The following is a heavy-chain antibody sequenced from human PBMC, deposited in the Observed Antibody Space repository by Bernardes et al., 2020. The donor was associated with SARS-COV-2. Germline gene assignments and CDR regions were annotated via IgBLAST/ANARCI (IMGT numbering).Heavy chain of an antibody. D-gene: IGHD4-4*01. V-gene: IGHV3-23*01. Sequence: VSLRLSCAASGFTFSSYAMSWVRQAPGKGLEWVSTISGSGDATYYADSVKGRFTISRDNSKNTLYLQMNSLRAEDTAVYYCAKDYSVIGQAVYYYGLDVWGQGTTVTVSS. CDR3: AKDYSVIGQAVYYYGLDV. CDR1: GFTFSSYA. J-gene: IGHJ6*02. CDR2: ISGSGDAT.